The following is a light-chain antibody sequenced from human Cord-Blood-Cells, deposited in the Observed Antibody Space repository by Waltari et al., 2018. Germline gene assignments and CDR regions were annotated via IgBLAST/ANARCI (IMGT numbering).Light chain of an antibody. J-gene: IGLJ1*01. CDR1: SSDVGSYNL. CDR3: CSYAGSSTYV. Sequence: QSALTQPASVSGSPGQSITLPCPATSSDVGSYNLVSWYQQHPGKAPKLMIYEGSKRPSGVSNRFSGSKSGNTASLTISGLQAEDEADYYCCSYAGSSTYVFGTGTKVTVL. CDR2: EGS. V-gene: IGLV2-23*01.